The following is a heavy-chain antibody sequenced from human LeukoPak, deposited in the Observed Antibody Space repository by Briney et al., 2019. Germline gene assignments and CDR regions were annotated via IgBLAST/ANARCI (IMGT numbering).Heavy chain of an antibody. CDR2: IYYSGST. V-gene: IGHV4-59*12. Sequence: SETLSLTCTVSGGSISSYYWSWIRQPPGKGLEWIGYIYYSGSTNYNPSLKSRVTISVDTSKNQFSLKLSSVTAADTAVYYCARAVRYSYGLDYWGQGTLVTVSS. D-gene: IGHD5-18*01. CDR3: ARAVRYSYGLDY. CDR1: GGSISSYY. J-gene: IGHJ4*02.